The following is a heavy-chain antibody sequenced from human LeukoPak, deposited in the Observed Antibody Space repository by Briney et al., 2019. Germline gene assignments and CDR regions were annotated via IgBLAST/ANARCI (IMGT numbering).Heavy chain of an antibody. Sequence: GGSLRLSCAASGFTFSSYAMSWVRQAPGKGQEWVSAISGSGGTTYYADSVKGRFTISRDNSKNTLYLQMNSLRAEDTAVYYCAKSSGRLITNFDYWGQGTLITVSS. V-gene: IGHV3-23*01. CDR2: ISGSGGTT. CDR3: AKSSGRLITNFDY. CDR1: GFTFSSYA. J-gene: IGHJ4*02. D-gene: IGHD3-10*01.